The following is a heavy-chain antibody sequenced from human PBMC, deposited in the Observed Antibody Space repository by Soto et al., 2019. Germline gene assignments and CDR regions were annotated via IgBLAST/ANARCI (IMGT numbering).Heavy chain of an antibody. Sequence: MKVSCKVSGYTLTELSMHWVRQAPGKGLEWMGGFDPEDGETIYAQKFQGRVTMTEDTPTDTAYMELSSLRSEDTAVYYCATKLGDYSNYHRYGMDVWGQGTTVTVSS. CDR1: GYTLTELS. J-gene: IGHJ6*02. CDR3: ATKLGDYSNYHRYGMDV. V-gene: IGHV1-24*01. D-gene: IGHD4-4*01. CDR2: FDPEDGET.